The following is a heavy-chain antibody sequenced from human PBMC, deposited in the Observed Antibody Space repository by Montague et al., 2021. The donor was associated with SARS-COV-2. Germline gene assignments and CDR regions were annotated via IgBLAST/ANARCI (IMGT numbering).Heavy chain of an antibody. V-gene: IGHV3-23*03. CDR1: GFTFSNSP. J-gene: IGHJ5*02. D-gene: IGHD3-9*01. CDR2: IYSAGRGT. Sequence: SLRLSCSASGFTFSNSPMRWVRPAAGKGLDRVSVIYSAGRGTYYXDSVQGRFTISRDNLKNTVYLQMNSLRDVDTALYYCAKVGDILTGYSLINLDAWGQGTLVVVSS. CDR3: AKVGDILTGYSLINLDA.